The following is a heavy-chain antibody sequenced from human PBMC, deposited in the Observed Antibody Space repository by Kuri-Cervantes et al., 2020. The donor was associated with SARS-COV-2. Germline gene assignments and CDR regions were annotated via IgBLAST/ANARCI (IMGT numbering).Heavy chain of an antibody. CDR1: GFTFSSYA. Sequence: GESLKISCAASGFTFSSYAMNWVRQAPGKGLEWVSAISGSGGTTYYADSVKGRFTISRDNAKKTLYLQMNSLRVEDTAVYYCARGEVTMDMDVWGQGTTVTVSS. D-gene: IGHD3-3*01. CDR2: ISGSGGTT. V-gene: IGHV3-23*01. J-gene: IGHJ6*02. CDR3: ARGEVTMDMDV.